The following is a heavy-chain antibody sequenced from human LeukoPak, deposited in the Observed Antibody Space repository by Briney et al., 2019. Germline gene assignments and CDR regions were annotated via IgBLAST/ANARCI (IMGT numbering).Heavy chain of an antibody. CDR1: GDSVSSSSGA. J-gene: IGHJ4*02. CDR2: TYYRSKWYI. V-gene: IGHV6-1*01. D-gene: IGHD3-3*01. CDR3: AKFDYYTPGDY. Sequence: SQTLSLTCAISGDSVSSSSGAWNWIRQSPPRGLEWLGRTYYRSKWYIDYAESVRSRLTINPGTAKNQFSLQLNSVTPEDTAVYYCAKFDYYTPGDYWGQGTLVTVSS.